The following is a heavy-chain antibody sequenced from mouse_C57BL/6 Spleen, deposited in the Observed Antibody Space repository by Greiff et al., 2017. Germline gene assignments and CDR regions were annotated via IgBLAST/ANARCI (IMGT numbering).Heavy chain of an antibody. V-gene: IGHV14-4*01. CDR1: GFNIKDDY. J-gene: IGHJ2*01. Sequence: VQLQQSGAELVRPGASVKLSCTASGFNIKDDYMHWVKQRPEQGLEWIGWIDPENGDTEYASKFQGKAPITADTSSNTAYLQLSSLTSEDTSVYYCTTTTVVARGYFDYWGQGTTLTVSS. D-gene: IGHD1-1*01. CDR2: IDPENGDT. CDR3: TTTTVVARGYFDY.